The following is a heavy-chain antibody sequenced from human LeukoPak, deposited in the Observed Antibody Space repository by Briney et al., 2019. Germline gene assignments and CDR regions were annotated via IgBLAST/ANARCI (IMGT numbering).Heavy chain of an antibody. V-gene: IGHV3-33*01. CDR2: IWADGNNK. CDR1: GFSFSTNV. D-gene: IGHD2-8*01. J-gene: IGHJ5*02. CDR3: ARDNGEWRLNWFDH. Sequence: GGSLRLSWAASGFSFSTNVIHSVRQAPGKGLECVAHIWADGNNKYYADSVKGRFTISRDNSKNTLYLQMNSLRADDTAVYYCARDNGEWRLNWFDHWGQGTLVTVSS.